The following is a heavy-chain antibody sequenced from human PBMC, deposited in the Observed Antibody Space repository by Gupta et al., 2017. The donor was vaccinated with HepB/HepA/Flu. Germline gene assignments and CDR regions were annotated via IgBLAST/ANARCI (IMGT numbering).Heavy chain of an antibody. CDR1: GNTFTGYY. V-gene: IGHV1-2*02. D-gene: IGHD3-3*01. CDR3: ARGPMYYDFWSGSDY. CDR2: INPHGGGT. J-gene: IGHJ4*02. Sequence: QVQLVQSGAEVKKPGASVKVSCQASGNTFTGYYIPWVRQAPGQGLEWMGWINPHGGGTKYAQNFQGRVTMTRDTSISTAYMELSRLTSDDTAVYFCARGPMYYDFWSGSDYWGQGTLVTVSS.